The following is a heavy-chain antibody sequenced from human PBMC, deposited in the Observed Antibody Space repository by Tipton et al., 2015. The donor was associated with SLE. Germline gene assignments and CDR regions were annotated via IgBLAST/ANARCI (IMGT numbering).Heavy chain of an antibody. J-gene: IGHJ2*01. CDR1: GFTFSTYT. D-gene: IGHD5-24*01. Sequence: SLRLSCAASGFTFSTYTMSWVRQAPGKGLEWVGFIRNKAYGETREYAASVKDRFTISRDDSKSIAYLQMNSLKTEDTAVYYCARDPQLYWYFDLWGRGTLVTVSS. CDR2: IRNKAYGETR. CDR3: ARDPQLYWYFDL. V-gene: IGHV3-49*04.